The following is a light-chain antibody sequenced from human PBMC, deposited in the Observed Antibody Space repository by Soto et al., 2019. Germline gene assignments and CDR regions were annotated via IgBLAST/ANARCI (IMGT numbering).Light chain of an antibody. CDR2: DVN. J-gene: IGLJ1*01. V-gene: IGLV2-8*01. CDR3: SSHAGSDNPFV. Sequence: QSALTRPPSASGSPGQSVTISCTGTSSDVGGYNYVSWYQQHPGKAPKVMIYDVNKLPLGVPHRFSGSKSGKTASLTVSGLQAEYEADSYCSSHAGSDNPFVFGTGTKVTVL. CDR1: SSDVGGYNY.